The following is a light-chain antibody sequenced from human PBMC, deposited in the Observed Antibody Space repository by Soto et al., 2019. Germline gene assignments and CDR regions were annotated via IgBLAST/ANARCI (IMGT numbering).Light chain of an antibody. V-gene: IGKV1-33*01. CDR3: QQYPSLAPLFT. J-gene: IGKJ3*01. CDR2: DAS. Sequence: IQMTQSPSSLSASLGDRVTITCQASQDISKYLNWYQQKPGKAPKLLIYDASNLETGVPSRFSGSGSGTAFTFTISSLQPEDVATYYCQQYPSLAPLFTFXPGTNLDIK. CDR1: QDISKY.